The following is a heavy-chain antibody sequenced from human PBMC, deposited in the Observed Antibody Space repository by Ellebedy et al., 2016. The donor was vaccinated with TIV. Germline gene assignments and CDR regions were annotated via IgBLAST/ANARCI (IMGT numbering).Heavy chain of an antibody. J-gene: IGHJ4*02. CDR2: IDPSDSYT. D-gene: IGHD2-2*01. CDR3: ARHNIVVVPAPPDY. CDR1: GYSFTSYW. V-gene: IGHV5-10-1*01. Sequence: GGSLRLSXKGSGYSFTSYWIGWVRQMPGKGLEWMGRIDPSDSYTNYSPSFQGHVAISADKSISTAYLQWSSLKASDTAMYYCARHNIVVVPAPPDYWGQGTLVTVSS.